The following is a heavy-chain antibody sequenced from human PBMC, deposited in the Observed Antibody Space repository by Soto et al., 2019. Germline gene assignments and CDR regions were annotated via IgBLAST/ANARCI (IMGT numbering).Heavy chain of an antibody. D-gene: IGHD6-13*01. J-gene: IGHJ4*02. CDR3: ARQGGSPGIWDVDH. CDR1: GFTFSGYA. V-gene: IGHV3-30*04. Sequence: QVQLVESGGGVVQPGMSLRLSCAASGFTFSGYAMHWVRQAPGKGLEWVAATSYDENYKYYADSVKGRFTISRDNSKNTLFLQMNSLTTEDTAVYYRARQGGSPGIWDVDHWGQGSLVTVSS. CDR2: TSYDENYK.